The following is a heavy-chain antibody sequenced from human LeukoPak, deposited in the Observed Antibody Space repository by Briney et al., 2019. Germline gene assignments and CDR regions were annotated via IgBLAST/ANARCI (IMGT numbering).Heavy chain of an antibody. D-gene: IGHD6-13*01. V-gene: IGHV3-9*01. J-gene: IGHJ4*02. CDR3: AKADRIAAAGFFDY. CDR2: ISWNSGSI. Sequence: PGRSLRLSCAASGFTFDDYAMHWVRQAPGKGLEWVSGISWNSGSIGYADSVKGRFTISRDNAKNSLYLQMNSLRAEDTALYYCAKADRIAAAGFFDYWGQGTLVTVSS. CDR1: GFTFDDYA.